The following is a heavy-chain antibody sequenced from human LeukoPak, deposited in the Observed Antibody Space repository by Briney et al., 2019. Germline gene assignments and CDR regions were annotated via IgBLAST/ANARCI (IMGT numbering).Heavy chain of an antibody. CDR1: GYTFTSYD. D-gene: IGHD2-8*01. V-gene: IGHV1-8*03. CDR3: ARVPISLYAVGVYYFDY. J-gene: IGHJ4*02. CDR2: MNPNSGNT. Sequence: ASVKVSCKASGYTFTSYDINWVRQATGQGVERMGWMNPNSGNTGYAQKFQVRVTITRNTSISTAYMELSSLRSEDTAVYYCARVPISLYAVGVYYFDYWGQGTLVTVSS.